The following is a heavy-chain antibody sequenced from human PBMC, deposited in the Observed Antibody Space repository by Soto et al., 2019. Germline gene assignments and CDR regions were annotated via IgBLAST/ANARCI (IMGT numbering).Heavy chain of an antibody. Sequence: SETLSLTCTVSGGSTSSGGYYWSWIRQHPGKGLEWIGYIYYSGSTYYNPSLKSRVTISVDTSKNQFSLKLSSVTAADTAVYYCARGDRGYSYGPNWFWFDPWGQGTLVTVSS. V-gene: IGHV4-31*02. CDR3: ARGDRGYSYGPNWFWFDP. D-gene: IGHD5-18*01. CDR1: GGSTSSGGYY. CDR2: IYYSGST. J-gene: IGHJ5*02.